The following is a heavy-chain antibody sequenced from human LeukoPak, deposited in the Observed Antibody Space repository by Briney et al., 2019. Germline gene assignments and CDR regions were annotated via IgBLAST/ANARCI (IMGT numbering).Heavy chain of an antibody. Sequence: SQTLSLTCTVSGGSISSGGYYWSWIRQPPGKGLEWIGYTYHSGSTYYNPSLKSRVTISVDRSKNQFSLKLSSVTAADTAVYYCAGAYLWDYDSSGYYFHWGQGTLVTVSS. V-gene: IGHV4-30-2*01. J-gene: IGHJ4*02. CDR3: AGAYLWDYDSSGYYFH. D-gene: IGHD3-22*01. CDR2: TYHSGST. CDR1: GGSISSGGYY.